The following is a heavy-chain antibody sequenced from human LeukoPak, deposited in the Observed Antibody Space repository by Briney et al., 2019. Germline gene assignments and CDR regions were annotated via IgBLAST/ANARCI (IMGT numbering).Heavy chain of an antibody. Sequence: PGGSLRLSCAASGFTISSNAMSWVRQAPGKGLEWVSSISSTGGTTYSAESVRGRFTIARDNAKNSLFLQMNSLRAEDTAVYYCARGSGTSEGRSIDYWGQGTLVTVSS. J-gene: IGHJ4*02. CDR2: ISSTGGTT. V-gene: IGHV3-48*03. CDR3: ARGSGTSEGRSIDY. D-gene: IGHD1-26*01. CDR1: GFTISSNA.